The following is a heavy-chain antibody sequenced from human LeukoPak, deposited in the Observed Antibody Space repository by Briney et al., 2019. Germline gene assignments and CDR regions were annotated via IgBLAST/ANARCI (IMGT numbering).Heavy chain of an antibody. CDR2: ISSNGGST. D-gene: IGHD3-10*02. CDR1: GFTFSSYA. CDR3: ARGPVRGVILASFDY. Sequence: GGSLRLSCAASGFTFSSYAMHWVRQAPGKGLEYVSAISSNGGSTYYANSVKGRFTISRDDSKNTLYLQMGSLRAEDMAVYYCARGPVRGVILASFDYWGQGTLVTVSS. V-gene: IGHV3-64*01. J-gene: IGHJ4*02.